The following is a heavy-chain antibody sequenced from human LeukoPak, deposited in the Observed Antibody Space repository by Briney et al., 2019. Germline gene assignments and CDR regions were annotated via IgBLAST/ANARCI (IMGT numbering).Heavy chain of an antibody. V-gene: IGHV1-2*04. J-gene: IGHJ4*02. CDR1: GYTFTGYY. D-gene: IGHD3-22*01. CDR3: ARGGDAGGYYDSSGYYPPVDY. Sequence: GASVKVSRKASGYTFTGYYMHWVRQAPGQGLEWMGWINPNSGGTNYAQKFQGWVTMTRDTSISTAYMELSRLRSDDTAVYYCARGGDAGGYYDSSGYYPPVDYWGQGTLVTVSS. CDR2: INPNSGGT.